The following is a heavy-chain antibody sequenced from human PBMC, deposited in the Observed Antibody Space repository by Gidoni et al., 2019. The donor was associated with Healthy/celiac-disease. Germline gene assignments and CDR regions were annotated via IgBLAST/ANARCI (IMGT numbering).Heavy chain of an antibody. V-gene: IGHV3-23*01. CDR1: GFTFSSYA. CDR2: ISGSGGST. J-gene: IGHJ4*02. D-gene: IGHD5-18*01. Sequence: EVQLLESGGGLVQPGGSLRLSCAASGFTFSSYAMSWVRQAPGKGLEWVSAISGSGGSTYYADSVKGRFTISRDNSKNTLYLQMNSLRAEDTAVYYCAKDSLPKYSYGKGDDYWGQGTLVTVSS. CDR3: AKDSLPKYSYGKGDDY.